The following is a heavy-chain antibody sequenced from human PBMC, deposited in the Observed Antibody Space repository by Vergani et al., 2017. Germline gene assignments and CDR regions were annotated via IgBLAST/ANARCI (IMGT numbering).Heavy chain of an antibody. CDR1: GFTFSTYA. J-gene: IGHJ4*02. CDR3: AGPQETSAYYYGGFDY. V-gene: IGHV3-23*01. Sequence: EVQLLESGGDLVQPGGSLRLSCAASGFTFSTYAMTWVRQAPGKGLEWVSTISSDGGSTYYADSVKGRFTISRDNSKNTLSLQMNSLTAEDTAIYYCAGPQETSAYYYGGFDYWGQGILVTVSS. D-gene: IGHD3-22*01. CDR2: ISSDGGST.